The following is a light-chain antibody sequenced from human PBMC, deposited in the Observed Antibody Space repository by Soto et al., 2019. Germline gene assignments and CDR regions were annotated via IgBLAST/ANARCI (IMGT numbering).Light chain of an antibody. CDR1: QSVSSGY. CDR3: QQYTYSPWT. J-gene: IGKJ1*01. CDR2: GAS. Sequence: EVVLTQSPGTLSLSPGERATLSCRASQSVSSGYLGWYQQKPGQAPRLLIYGASSRATCIPDRFSGSGSGTDFTLTISRLEPEDFAVYFCQQYTYSPWTFGQGTKVAIK. V-gene: IGKV3-20*01.